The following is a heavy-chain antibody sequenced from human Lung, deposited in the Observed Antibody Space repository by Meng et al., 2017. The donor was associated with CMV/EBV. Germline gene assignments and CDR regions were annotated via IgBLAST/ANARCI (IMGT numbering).Heavy chain of an antibody. CDR3: ARGHYGDSSDYFDF. CDR1: GGSISHYC. D-gene: IGHD4/OR15-4a*01. V-gene: IGHV4-59*01. Sequence: SETLSLTCTVSGGSISHYCWNWIRQPPGKGLEWIGYIYYNRGTNYNPSLKGRVTISLETSKNQFSLKLSSVTAADTAVYYCARGHYGDSSDYFDFWGQGTPVTVSS. CDR2: IYYNRGT. J-gene: IGHJ4*02.